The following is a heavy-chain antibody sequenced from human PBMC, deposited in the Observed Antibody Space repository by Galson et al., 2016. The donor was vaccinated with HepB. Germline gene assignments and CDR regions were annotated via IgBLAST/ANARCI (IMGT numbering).Heavy chain of an antibody. Sequence: SLRLSCAASGFTFSSYGMHWVRQAPGKGLEWVAVISYDGSDKYYADSVTGRYTTSRDNSKNTLYLQLNSLRPDDTAVYYCAKNGGRGYGSGSYPYHYGMDVWGLGTTVTVSS. D-gene: IGHD3-10*01. CDR1: GFTFSSYG. V-gene: IGHV3-30*18. J-gene: IGHJ6*02. CDR3: AKNGGRGYGSGSYPYHYGMDV. CDR2: ISYDGSDK.